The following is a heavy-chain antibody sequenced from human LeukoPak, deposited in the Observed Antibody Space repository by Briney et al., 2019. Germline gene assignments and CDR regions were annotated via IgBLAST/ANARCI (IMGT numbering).Heavy chain of an antibody. V-gene: IGHV1-69*13. CDR3: ARTKLGLFDY. D-gene: IGHD1-7*01. CDR1: GGTFSSYA. CDR2: IIPIFGTA. J-gene: IGHJ4*02. Sequence: ASVKVSCKASGGTFSSYAISWVRQAPGQGLEWMGGIIPIFGTANYAQKFQGRVTITADESTSTAYMELSSPRSEDTAVYYCARTKLGLFDYWGQGTLVTVSS.